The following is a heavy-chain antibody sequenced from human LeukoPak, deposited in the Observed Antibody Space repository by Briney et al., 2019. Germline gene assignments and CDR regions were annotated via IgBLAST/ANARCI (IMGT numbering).Heavy chain of an antibody. CDR2: INWNGGST. J-gene: IGHJ4*02. V-gene: IGHV3-20*04. D-gene: IGHD3-22*01. Sequence: PGGSLRLSCAASGFTLDDYGMSWVRQAPGKGLEWVSGINWNGGSTGYADSVKGRFTISRDNAKNSLYLQMNSLRAEDTALYYCARGALVVITTNPDYWGQGTLVPVSS. CDR3: ARGALVVITTNPDY. CDR1: GFTLDDYG.